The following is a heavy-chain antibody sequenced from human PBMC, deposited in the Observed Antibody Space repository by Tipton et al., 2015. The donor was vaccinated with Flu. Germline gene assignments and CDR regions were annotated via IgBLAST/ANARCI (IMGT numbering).Heavy chain of an antibody. CDR1: GFSVSRNY. Sequence: SLRLSCAASGFSVSRNYMSWVRQAPGKGLEWVSVIYSGGSTDYADSVKGRFTISRDNSKNTLYLQMNGLRAEDTAVYYCGTYCGGDCYRAPIYYYGLDVWGQGTTVTASS. V-gene: IGHV3-53*01. J-gene: IGHJ6*02. CDR3: GTYCGGDCYRAPIYYYGLDV. D-gene: IGHD2-21*02. CDR2: IYSGGST.